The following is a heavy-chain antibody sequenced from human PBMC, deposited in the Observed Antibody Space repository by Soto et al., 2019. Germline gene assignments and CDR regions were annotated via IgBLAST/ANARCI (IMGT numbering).Heavy chain of an antibody. J-gene: IGHJ6*02. CDR3: AREGLVVDCQYYGMDV. Sequence: QVQLVQSGAEVKKAGSSVKVSCKASGGTFSNYVVSWVRQAPGQGLERMGGIVPMFGTPTYAHKFKGRVTISADDSTDTAYLEMTRLTSEDTAVYYCAREGLVVDCQYYGMDVWGQGTTVTVSS. D-gene: IGHD2-2*01. V-gene: IGHV1-69*01. CDR2: IVPMFGTP. CDR1: GGTFSNYV.